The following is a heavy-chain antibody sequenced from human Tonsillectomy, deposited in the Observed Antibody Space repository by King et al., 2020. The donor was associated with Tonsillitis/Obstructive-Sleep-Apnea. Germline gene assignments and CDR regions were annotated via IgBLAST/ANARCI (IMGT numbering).Heavy chain of an antibody. Sequence: QLVQSGAEVKKPGASVKVSCKASGCTFTNWGFSWVRQAPGQGLEWIGWISTYNGNTYYAQKFQGRVTMTTDTSTSTAYMELRILRSDDTAVYYCARVPVISSPLDFYYAIVVSGQGATVTVSS. V-gene: IGHV1-18*01. CDR3: ARVPVISSPLDFYYAIVV. D-gene: IGHD6-6*01. CDR1: GCTFTNWG. J-gene: IGHJ6*02. CDR2: ISTYNGNT.